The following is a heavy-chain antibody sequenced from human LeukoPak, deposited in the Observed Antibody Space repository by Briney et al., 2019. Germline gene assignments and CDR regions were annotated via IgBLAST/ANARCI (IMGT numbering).Heavy chain of an antibody. Sequence: SVKVSCKASGGTFSSYAISWVRQAPGQGLEWMGRIIPILGIANYAQKFQGRVTINADKSTSTAYVELSSLRSEDTAVYYCAREVYSSGSGFDPWGQGTLVTVSS. J-gene: IGHJ5*02. CDR1: GGTFSSYA. V-gene: IGHV1-69*04. D-gene: IGHD6-19*01. CDR3: AREVYSSGSGFDP. CDR2: IIPILGIA.